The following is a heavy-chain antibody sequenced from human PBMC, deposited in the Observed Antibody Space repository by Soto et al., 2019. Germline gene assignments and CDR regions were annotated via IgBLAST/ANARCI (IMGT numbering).Heavy chain of an antibody. CDR1: GGSITSINW. V-gene: IGHV4-4*02. D-gene: IGHD6-13*01. CDR2: IYHGGNT. CDR3: ASGPFLSWVH. Sequence: QVQLQESGPRLVKPSGTLSLTCAVSGGSITSINWWSWVRQPPGKGPAWIGEIYHGGNTYYTPSLQSRVTMSMDKSKNQFSLELTSVTSADTATYYCASGPFLSWVHWGPGILVTVSS. J-gene: IGHJ4*02.